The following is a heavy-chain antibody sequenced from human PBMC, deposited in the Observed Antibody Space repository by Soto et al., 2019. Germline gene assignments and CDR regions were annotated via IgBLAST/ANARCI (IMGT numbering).Heavy chain of an antibody. CDR3: TTGGDASTTGY. J-gene: IGHJ4*02. V-gene: IGHV4-31*03. CDR1: GVSISGGGRN. D-gene: IGHD1-1*01. Sequence: QVQLQESGPGLVEPSQTLSLTCTVSGVSISGGGRNWSWIRQYPGRGLQWIGFIHYSGTSYYNPSLKSRAAMSVDPSRHQLSLRLTSVTAADTAVYYCTTGGDASTTGYWGQGTLVTGSS. CDR2: IHYSGTS.